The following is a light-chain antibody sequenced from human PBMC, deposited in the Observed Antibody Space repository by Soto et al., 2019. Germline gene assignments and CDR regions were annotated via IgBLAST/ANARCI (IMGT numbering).Light chain of an antibody. V-gene: IGLV2-14*03. J-gene: IGLJ1*01. CDR2: DVS. CDR3: SLYTSSSTISTYV. CDR1: SSDVGGYNY. Sequence: QSVLTQPASVSGSPGQSITISCTGTSSDVGGYNYVSWYQHHPGKAPKLMIYDVSNRPSGVSNRFSGSKSGNTASLIISGLQAEDEADYYCSLYTSSSTISTYVFVTGTKVTVL.